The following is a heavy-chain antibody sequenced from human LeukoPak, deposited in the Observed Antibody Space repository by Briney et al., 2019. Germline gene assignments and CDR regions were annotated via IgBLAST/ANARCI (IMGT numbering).Heavy chain of an antibody. J-gene: IGHJ4*02. CDR3: ARRRVYSGSGEFDF. D-gene: IGHD5-12*01. Sequence: SETLSLTCTVSGGSMSGYYWSWIRQPPGKGLEWIGYIHYSGATNYNPSLKSRVTISLDTSRNQFSLKLRSVTTADTAVYYCARRRVYSGSGEFDFWGQGTLVTVSS. CDR2: IHYSGAT. V-gene: IGHV4-59*01. CDR1: GGSMSGYY.